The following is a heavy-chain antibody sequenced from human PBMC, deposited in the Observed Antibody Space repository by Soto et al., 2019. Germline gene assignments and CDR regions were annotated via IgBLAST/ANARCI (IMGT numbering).Heavy chain of an antibody. CDR1: GFTVSRNY. J-gene: IGHJ4*02. CDR3: AKNPGYYYDRTGDHFDY. V-gene: IGHV3-23*01. CDR2: ISYGGGTT. Sequence: PGGSLRLSCAASGFTVSRNYMSWVRQAPGKELEWVSAISYGGGTTYYADSVKGRFTISRDHSKNTLYLQMNSLRAEDTAVYYCAKNPGYYYDRTGDHFDYCGQGTLVTVSS. D-gene: IGHD3-22*01.